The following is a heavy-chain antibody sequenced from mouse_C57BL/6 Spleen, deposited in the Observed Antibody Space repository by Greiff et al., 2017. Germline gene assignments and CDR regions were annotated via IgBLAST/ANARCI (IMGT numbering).Heavy chain of an antibody. CDR1: GFNIKDDY. CDR2: IDPENGDT. Sequence: VQLQQSGAELVRPGASVKLSCTASGFNIKDDYMHWVKQRPEQGLEWIGWIDPENGDTEYAPKFQGKATITADTSSNTAYLQLSSLTSEDTAVYYCTTFDGYYGYWGQGTTLTVSS. J-gene: IGHJ2*01. D-gene: IGHD2-3*01. V-gene: IGHV14-4*01. CDR3: TTFDGYYGY.